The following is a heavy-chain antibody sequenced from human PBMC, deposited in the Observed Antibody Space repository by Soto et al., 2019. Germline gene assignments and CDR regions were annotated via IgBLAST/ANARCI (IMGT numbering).Heavy chain of an antibody. CDR1: GFSLTTNGVG. J-gene: IGHJ4*02. Sequence: QITLKESGPTLVRPTQTLTLTCTFSGFSLTTNGVGVGWIRQPPGKALEWLALIYWDDDDRYSPSLKTRLTITKDTTKQRVVLTMTEFDPADTGTYYCAREIYRSACFDSWGQGTLVTVSS. D-gene: IGHD6-25*01. V-gene: IGHV2-5*02. CDR2: IYWDDDD. CDR3: AREIYRSACFDS.